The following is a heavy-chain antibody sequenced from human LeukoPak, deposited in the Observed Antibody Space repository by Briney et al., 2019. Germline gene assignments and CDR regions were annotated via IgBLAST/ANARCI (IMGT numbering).Heavy chain of an antibody. V-gene: IGHV3-7*01. CDR2: IKQDGSEK. J-gene: IGHJ6*03. CDR1: GFTFSSYW. D-gene: IGHD6-25*01. CDR3: ARFAAGGSYYYYMDV. Sequence: GGSLRLSCAASGFTFSSYWMSWVRLAPGKGLEWVANIKQDGSEKYYVDSVKGRFTISRDNAKNSLYLQMNSLRAEDTAVYYCARFAAGGSYYYYMDVWGKGTTVTVSS.